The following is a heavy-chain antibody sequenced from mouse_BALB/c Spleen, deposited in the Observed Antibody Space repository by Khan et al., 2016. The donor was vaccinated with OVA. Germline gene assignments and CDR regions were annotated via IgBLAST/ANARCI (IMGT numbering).Heavy chain of an antibody. CDR3: TRFGYLFAY. J-gene: IGHJ3*01. D-gene: IGHD2-2*01. V-gene: IGHV1-5*01. CDR2: IYPGNSDT. CDR1: GYTFTSYW. Sequence: EVQLQESGTVLARPGTSVKMSCKASGYTFTSYWMHWVKQRPGQGLEWIGAIYPGNSDTSYNQKFKGKAKLTAVTSTSTAYMELSSLTNEDSAVYYCTRFGYLFAYWGQGLWSLSLQ.